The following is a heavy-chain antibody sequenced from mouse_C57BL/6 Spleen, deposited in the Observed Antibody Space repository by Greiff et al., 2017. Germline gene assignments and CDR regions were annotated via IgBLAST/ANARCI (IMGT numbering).Heavy chain of an antibody. CDR1: GYTFTSYW. CDR2: IDPSDSET. V-gene: IGHV1-52*01. J-gene: IGHJ2*01. CDR3: ARSGYYDYDDYFDY. Sequence: QVQLKQPGAELVRPGSSVKLSCKASGYTFTSYWMHWVKQRPIQGLEWIGNIDPSDSETHYNQKFKDKATLTVDKSSSTAYMQLSSLTSEDSAVYYCARSGYYDYDDYFDYWGQGTTLTVSS. D-gene: IGHD2-4*01.